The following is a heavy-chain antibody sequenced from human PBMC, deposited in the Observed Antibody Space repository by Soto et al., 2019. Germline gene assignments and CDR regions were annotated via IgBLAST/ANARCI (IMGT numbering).Heavy chain of an antibody. J-gene: IGHJ6*02. V-gene: IGHV1-58*01. CDR3: AAVRGGHIVGARNYYYYGMDV. CDR1: GFTFTSSA. Sequence: LVKVSCKASGFTFTSSAVQWVRLARGQRHEWIGWIVVGSGNTNYAQKFQERVTITRDMATSTAYMELSSLRSEDTAVYYCAAVRGGHIVGARNYYYYGMDVWGQGTTVTVSS. CDR2: IVVGSGNT. D-gene: IGHD1-26*01.